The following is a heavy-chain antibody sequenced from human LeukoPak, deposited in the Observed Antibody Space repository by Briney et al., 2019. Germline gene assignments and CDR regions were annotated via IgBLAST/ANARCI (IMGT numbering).Heavy chain of an antibody. CDR1: GEFFGGSY. J-gene: IGHJ4*02. V-gene: IGHV4-34*01. CDR3: ARGLYLTTRGGAAAGFLDY. Sequence: SETLSLTCTVHGEFFGGSYWNWIRQSPGKGLEWIGEINHSGNTNYNPSLKSRVTISVDTSQKQFSLRLSSVTASDTAVYYCARGLYLTTRGGAAAGFLDYWGQGNLVTVSS. D-gene: IGHD6-13*01. CDR2: INHSGNT.